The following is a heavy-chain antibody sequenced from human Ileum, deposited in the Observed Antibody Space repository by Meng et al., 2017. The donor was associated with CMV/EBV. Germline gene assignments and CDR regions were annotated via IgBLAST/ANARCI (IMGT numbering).Heavy chain of an antibody. CDR3: QYSGAGGCDVSSFDY. V-gene: IGHV1-46*01. D-gene: IGHD2-21*01. CDR2: SIRRDDTN. J-gene: IGHJ4*02. Sequence: AQLETPEQQPKLSFEASGNYSACFYSEWVRLGPGHGPGWMLISIRRDDTNNSAQNFQGRFKISSSTTTGTVYIEMNMLRSEDTAVYSCQYSGAGGCDVSSFDYWGQGTLVTVSS. CDR1: GNYSACFY.